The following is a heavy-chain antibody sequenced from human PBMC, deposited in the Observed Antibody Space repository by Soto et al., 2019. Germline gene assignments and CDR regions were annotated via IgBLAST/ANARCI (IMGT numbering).Heavy chain of an antibody. CDR1: GGSFSGYY. V-gene: IGHV4-34*01. D-gene: IGHD3-22*01. Sequence: SETLSLTCAVYGGSFSGYYWSWIRQPPGKGLEWIGEINHSGSTNYNPSLKSRVTISVDTSKNQFSLKLSSVTAAETAVYYCARGCGERVTYCYDSSGYYYFDYWGQGTLVTVSS. CDR2: INHSGST. J-gene: IGHJ4*02. CDR3: ARGCGERVTYCYDSSGYYYFDY.